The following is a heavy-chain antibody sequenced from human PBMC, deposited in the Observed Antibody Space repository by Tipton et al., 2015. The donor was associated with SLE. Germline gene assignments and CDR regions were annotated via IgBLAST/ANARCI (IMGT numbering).Heavy chain of an antibody. Sequence: QLVQSGAEVKKPGASVKVSCKAYGYTFTNYGVSWVRQAPGQGLEWLGWISADNGNTHYSQKLQGRLTMTTETSTYTAYMELGSLRSDDTAVYFCAREGQDYYYMDVWGKGTTVIVSS. J-gene: IGHJ6*03. CDR3: AREGQDYYYMDV. CDR2: ISADNGNT. CDR1: GYTFTNYG. V-gene: IGHV1-18*01.